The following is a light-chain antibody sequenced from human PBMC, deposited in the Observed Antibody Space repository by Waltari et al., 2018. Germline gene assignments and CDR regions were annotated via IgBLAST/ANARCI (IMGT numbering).Light chain of an antibody. CDR1: SFNVGLNS. Sequence: SILTQPPSASGAPGQRVTISCPGTSFNVGLNSVSWYQQLPGTAPKLIIYSNNKRPSGVPDRFSGSKSGTSASLAISGLRSEDEGDYYCSAWDDSLSGHYVFGTGTTVTVL. CDR3: SAWDDSLSGHYV. V-gene: IGLV1-47*02. J-gene: IGLJ1*01. CDR2: SNN.